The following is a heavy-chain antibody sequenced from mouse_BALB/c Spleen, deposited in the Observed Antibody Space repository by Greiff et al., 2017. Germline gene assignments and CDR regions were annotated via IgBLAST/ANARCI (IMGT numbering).Heavy chain of an antibody. CDR2: IYPGSGST. CDR1: GYTFTSYW. Sequence: LQQPGSELVRPGASVKLSCKASGYTFTSYWMHWVKQRPGQGLEWIGNIYPGSGSTNYDEKFKSKATLTVDTSSSTAYMQLSSLTSEDSAVYYCTRYWDWGQGTSVTVSS. V-gene: IGHV1S22*01. CDR3: TRYWD. J-gene: IGHJ4*01. D-gene: IGHD4-1*01.